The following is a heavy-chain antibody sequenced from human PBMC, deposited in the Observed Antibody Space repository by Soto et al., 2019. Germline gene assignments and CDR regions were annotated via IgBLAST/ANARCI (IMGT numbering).Heavy chain of an antibody. CDR1: GDSVSSNNDA. J-gene: IGHJ4*02. V-gene: IGHV6-1*01. CDR2: TYYRSKWHS. D-gene: IGHD3-22*01. Sequence: SQTLALNYAISGDSVSSNNDAWNWIRQSPSRGLEWLGRTYYRSKWHSGYAVSVRSRISISPDTSKNRFSLQLNSVTPDDTAVYYCARSGPGGYIDYWGRGTLVTVSS. CDR3: ARSGPGGYIDY.